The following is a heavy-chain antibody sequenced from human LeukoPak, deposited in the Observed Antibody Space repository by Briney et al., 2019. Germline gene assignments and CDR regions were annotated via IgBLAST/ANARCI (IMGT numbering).Heavy chain of an antibody. CDR1: GLTFSSYA. V-gene: IGHV3-30*04. D-gene: IGHD3-10*01. CDR3: ARGPITMVRGVIIEYFDY. CDR2: ISYDGSNK. Sequence: GGSLRLSCAASGLTFSSYAMHWVRQAPGKGLEWVAVISYDGSNKYYADSVKGRFTISRDNSKNTLYLQMNSLRAEDTAVYYCARGPITMVRGVIIEYFDYWGQGTLVTVSS. J-gene: IGHJ4*02.